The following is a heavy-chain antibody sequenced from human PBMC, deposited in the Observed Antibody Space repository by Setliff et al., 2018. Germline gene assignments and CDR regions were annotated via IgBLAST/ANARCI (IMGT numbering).Heavy chain of an antibody. V-gene: IGHV3-33*08. Sequence: GGSLRLSCAASGFTFSTYRMHWVRQAPGKGLEWVAVIWDDGVKKYHADSVKGRFTISRDNAKNTLYLQMNSLRAEDTAVYYCARDGGLLQFLEWSRSYMDVWGKGTTVTVSS. CDR3: ARDGGLLQFLEWSRSYMDV. CDR1: GFTFSTYR. D-gene: IGHD3-3*01. J-gene: IGHJ6*03. CDR2: IWDDGVKK.